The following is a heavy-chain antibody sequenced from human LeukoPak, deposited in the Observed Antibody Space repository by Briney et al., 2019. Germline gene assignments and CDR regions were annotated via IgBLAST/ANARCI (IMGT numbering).Heavy chain of an antibody. CDR2: MNPSGST. D-gene: IGHD3-22*01. J-gene: IGHJ6*03. V-gene: IGHV4-34*01. CDR1: GGSFSGCY. Sequence: PSETLSLTCADYGGSFSGCYWTWIRQTPEKGLEWIGEMNPSGSTNYNPSLKSRVTISLHTSKNQFSLELGSVTAAATAVYYCGRGRQDVTMIVGVMTAVSYYLDVWGKGTTVTVS. CDR3: GRGRQDVTMIVGVMTAVSYYLDV.